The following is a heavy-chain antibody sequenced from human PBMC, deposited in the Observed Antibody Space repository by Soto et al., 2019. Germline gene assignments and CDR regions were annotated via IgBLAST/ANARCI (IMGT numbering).Heavy chain of an antibody. CDR2: IIPIFGTA. D-gene: IGHD6-19*01. CDR3: GGEAPSVAVAGRLFDC. CDR1: GGTFSSYA. Sequence: QVQLVQSGAEVKKPGSSVKVSCKASGGTFSSYAISWVRQAPGQGLEWMGGIIPIFGTANYAQKFQGRVTITADETRRTDYEERSRRRSEATVEYCGGGEAPSVAVAGRLFDCWGQGTVVTVSS. V-gene: IGHV1-69*12. J-gene: IGHJ4*02.